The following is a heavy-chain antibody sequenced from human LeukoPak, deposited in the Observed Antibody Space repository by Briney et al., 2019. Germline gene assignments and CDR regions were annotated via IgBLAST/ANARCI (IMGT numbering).Heavy chain of an antibody. CDR3: ATEGEMATINYFDY. CDR2: ISGSGGST. CDR1: GVTFSSYA. J-gene: IGHJ4*02. D-gene: IGHD5-24*01. V-gene: IGHV3-23*01. Sequence: PGGSLRLSCAASGVTFSSYAMSWVRQAPGKGLEWVSAISGSGGSTYYADSVKGRFTISRDNSKNTLYLQMNSLRAEDTAVYYCATEGEMATINYFDYWGQGTLVTVSS.